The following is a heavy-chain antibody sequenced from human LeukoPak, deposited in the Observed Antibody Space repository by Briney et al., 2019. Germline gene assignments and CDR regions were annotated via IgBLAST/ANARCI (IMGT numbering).Heavy chain of an antibody. J-gene: IGHJ4*02. CDR2: IYPGDSDT. CDR1: GYSFTSYW. D-gene: IGHD5-18*01. V-gene: IGHV5-51*01. CDR3: ARTAMVPSPEYYFDY. Sequence: GESLKISCKGSGYSFTSYWIGWVRQMPGKGREWMGIIYPGDSDTRYSPSFQGQVTISADKSISTAYLQWSSLKASDTAMYYCARTAMVPSPEYYFDYWGQGTLVTVSS.